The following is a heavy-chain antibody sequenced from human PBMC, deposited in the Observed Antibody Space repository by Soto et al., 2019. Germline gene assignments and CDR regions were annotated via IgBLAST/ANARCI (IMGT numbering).Heavy chain of an antibody. Sequence: SENLSLTCPVYGGSFNVYYWSFLRQSPGKGLEWIGLINHSGSATQNRSLKTRVTISVDTSKNQFSLRLESLTAADTAVYYCARAVHGDAPAKDFFDSRGEGTLVTVS. V-gene: IGHV4-34*01. CDR3: ARAVHGDAPAKDFFDS. CDR1: GGSFNVYY. CDR2: INHSGSA. D-gene: IGHD2-21*02. J-gene: IGHJ4*02.